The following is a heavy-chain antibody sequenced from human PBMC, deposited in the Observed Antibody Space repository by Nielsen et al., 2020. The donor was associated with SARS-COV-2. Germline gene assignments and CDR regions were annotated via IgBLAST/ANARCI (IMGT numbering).Heavy chain of an antibody. V-gene: IGHV3-15*01. CDR2: IKSKTDGGTT. CDR3: TTEVVPAAILSWFDP. CDR1: GFTFSNAW. J-gene: IGHJ5*02. D-gene: IGHD2-2*02. Sequence: GGSLRLSCAASGFTFSNAWMSWVRQAPGKGLEWVGRIKSKTDGGTTDYAAPVKGRFTISRDDSKNTLYLQMNSLKTEDTAVYYCTTEVVPAAILSWFDPWGQGTLVTVSS.